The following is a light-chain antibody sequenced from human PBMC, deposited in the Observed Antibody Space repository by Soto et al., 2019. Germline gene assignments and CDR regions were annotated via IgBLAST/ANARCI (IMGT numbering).Light chain of an antibody. CDR1: SSDVGTYNS. J-gene: IGLJ2*01. V-gene: IGLV2-14*01. Sequence: QSVLTQPASVSDSPGQSITISCTGTSSDVGTYNSVCWYQQHTGKAPKLIIYEVSNRPSGVPDRFSGSKSGTSASLAITGLQAEDEADYYCQSYDSSLSVLFGGGTKLTVL. CDR3: QSYDSSLSVL. CDR2: EVS.